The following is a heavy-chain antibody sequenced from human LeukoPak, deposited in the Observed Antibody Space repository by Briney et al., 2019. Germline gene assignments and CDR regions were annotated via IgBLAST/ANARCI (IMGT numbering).Heavy chain of an antibody. CDR2: INHSGST. CDR3: ARVRRYGGNPLTRYFDL. J-gene: IGHJ2*01. Sequence: PSETLSLTCAVYGGSFSGYYWSWIRQAPGKGLEWIGEINHSGSTNYNPSLKSRVTISVDTSKNQFSLKLSSVTAADTAVYYCARVRRYGGNPLTRYFDLWGRGTLVTVSS. D-gene: IGHD4-17*01. V-gene: IGHV4-34*01. CDR1: GGSFSGYY.